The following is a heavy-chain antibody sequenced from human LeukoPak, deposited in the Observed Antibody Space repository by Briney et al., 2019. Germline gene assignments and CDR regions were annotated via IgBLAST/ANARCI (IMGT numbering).Heavy chain of an antibody. CDR1: GFTFSSFA. Sequence: GGSLRLSCAASGFTFSSFAMTWVRQAPGKGLEWVSTISGSGGSTYYADSVKGRFTISRDNSKNTLYLQVNSLRAEDTAVYYCAKHAYSGYGADYFDYWGQGTLVTVSS. CDR2: ISGSGGST. J-gene: IGHJ4*02. V-gene: IGHV3-23*01. CDR3: AKHAYSGYGADYFDY. D-gene: IGHD5-12*01.